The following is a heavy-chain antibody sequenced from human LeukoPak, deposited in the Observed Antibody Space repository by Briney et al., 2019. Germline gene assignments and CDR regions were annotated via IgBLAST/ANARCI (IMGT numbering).Heavy chain of an antibody. D-gene: IGHD3-10*01. CDR3: AKPPAMVRGVGEFDP. CDR2: ISGSGGST. Sequence: GGSLRLSCAASGFTFSSYAMSWVRQAPGKGLEWVSAISGSGGSTYYADSVKGRFTISRDNSKKTLYLQMNSLRAEDTAVYYCAKPPAMVRGVGEFDPWGQGTLVTVSS. V-gene: IGHV3-23*01. CDR1: GFTFSSYA. J-gene: IGHJ5*02.